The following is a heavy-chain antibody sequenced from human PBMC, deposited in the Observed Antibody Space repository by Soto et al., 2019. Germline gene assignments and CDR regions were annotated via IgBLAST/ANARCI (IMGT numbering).Heavy chain of an antibody. J-gene: IGHJ4*02. CDR2: ISYDGSNK. Sequence: PGGSLRLSCAASGFTFSSYGMHWVRQAPGKGLEWVAVISYDGSNKYYADSVKGRFTISRDNSKNTLYLQMNSLRAEDTAVYYCAKDPASRGAYLFFDYWGQGTLVTVSS. D-gene: IGHD1-26*01. V-gene: IGHV3-30*18. CDR3: AKDPASRGAYLFFDY. CDR1: GFTFSSYG.